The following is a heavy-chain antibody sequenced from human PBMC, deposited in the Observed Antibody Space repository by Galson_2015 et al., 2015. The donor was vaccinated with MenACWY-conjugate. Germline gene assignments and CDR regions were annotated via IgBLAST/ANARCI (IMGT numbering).Heavy chain of an antibody. D-gene: IGHD2-21*02. CDR1: GSTFSSYA. CDR3: AKDRGLIVVVTASFDY. V-gene: IGHV3-23*01. Sequence: SLRLSCAASGSTFSSYAMSWVRQAPGKGLEWVSAISGSGGSTYYADSVKGRFTISRDNSKNTLYLQMNSLRAEDTAVYYCAKDRGLIVVVTASFDYWGQGTLVTVSS. CDR2: ISGSGGST. J-gene: IGHJ4*02.